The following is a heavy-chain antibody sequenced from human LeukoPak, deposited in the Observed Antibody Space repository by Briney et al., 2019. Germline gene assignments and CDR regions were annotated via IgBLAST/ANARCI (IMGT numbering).Heavy chain of an antibody. D-gene: IGHD2-2*02. J-gene: IGHJ6*03. CDR3: ARGRDIVVVPAAIRPPYYYYYMDV. V-gene: IGHV1-69*13. CDR1: GGTFSSYA. CDR2: IIPIFGTA. Sequence: SVNVSCKASGGTFSSYAISWVRQAPGQGLEWMGGIIPIFGTANYAQKFQGRVTITADESTSTAYMELSSLRSEDTAVYYCARGRDIVVVPAAIRPPYYYYYMDVWGKGTTATVSS.